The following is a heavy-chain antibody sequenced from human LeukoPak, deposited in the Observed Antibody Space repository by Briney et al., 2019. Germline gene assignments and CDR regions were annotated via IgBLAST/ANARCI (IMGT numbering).Heavy chain of an antibody. D-gene: IGHD3-10*01. CDR3: ARDHQDYYGSGSYFQRAFDI. V-gene: IGHV3-30-3*01. CDR1: GFTFSSYA. J-gene: IGHJ3*02. Sequence: GGSLRLSCAASGFTFSSYAMHWVRQAPGKGLEWVAVISYDGSNKYYADSVKGRFTISRDNAKNSLYLQMNCLRAEDTAVYYCARDHQDYYGSGSYFQRAFDIWGQGTMVTVSS. CDR2: ISYDGSNK.